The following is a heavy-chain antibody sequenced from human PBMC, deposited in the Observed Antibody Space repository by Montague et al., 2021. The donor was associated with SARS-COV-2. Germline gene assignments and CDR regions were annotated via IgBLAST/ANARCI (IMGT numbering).Heavy chain of an antibody. V-gene: IGHV4-34*01. CDR2: INHSGST. Sequence: SETLSLTCGVYGGSFSGHYWSWIRQPPGKGLEWIGEINHSGSTNYNPSLKSRVTISVDTSKNQFSLKLRSVTVADTAVYYCARGRIEVSMIVVVMTGASYYMDVWGKGTTVTVTS. CDR1: GGSFSGHY. CDR3: ARGRIEVSMIVVVMTGASYYMDV. D-gene: IGHD3-22*01. J-gene: IGHJ6*03.